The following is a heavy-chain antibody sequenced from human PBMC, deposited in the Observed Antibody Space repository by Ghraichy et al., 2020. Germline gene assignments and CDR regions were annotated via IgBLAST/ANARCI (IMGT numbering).Heavy chain of an antibody. Sequence: LSLTCAASGFTFSRCAMSWVRQAPGKGLEWVSTINIYGDHTYYADSVKGRFTISRDNPRNALSLHINSLRADDTAVYYCVKNEAVQTASTTLWGLFDLWGQGTLVTVSS. CDR1: GFTFSRCA. V-gene: IGHV3-23*01. D-gene: IGHD1-26*01. CDR3: VKNEAVQTASTTLWGLFDL. CDR2: INIYGDHT. J-gene: IGHJ4*02.